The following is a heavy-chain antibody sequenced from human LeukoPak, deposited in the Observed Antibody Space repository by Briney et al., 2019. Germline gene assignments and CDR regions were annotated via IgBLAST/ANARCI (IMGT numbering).Heavy chain of an antibody. V-gene: IGHV4-34*01. CDR1: GGSFSGYY. D-gene: IGHD1-7*01. J-gene: IGHJ4*02. Sequence: SETLSLTCAVYGGSFSGYYWSWIRQPPGKGLEWIGEINHSGSTNYNPSLKSRVTISVDTSKNQFSLKLSSVTAADTAVYHCARGLNYQAYWGQGTLVTVSS. CDR2: INHSGST. CDR3: ARGLNYQAY.